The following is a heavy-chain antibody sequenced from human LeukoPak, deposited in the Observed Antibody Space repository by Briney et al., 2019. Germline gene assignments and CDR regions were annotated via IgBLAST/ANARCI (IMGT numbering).Heavy chain of an antibody. V-gene: IGHV3-15*01. CDR2: NKSKTDGGTT. CDR3: TTDLYPTIAVAGTVWFDP. D-gene: IGHD6-19*01. Sequence: GGPVSLFCAPSRFILCNSCMLWLRDAPGEGRECVGRNKSKTDGGTTDYAAPVKGRFTISRDDSKNTLYLQMNSLKTEDTAVYYCTTDLYPTIAVAGTVWFDPWGQGTLVTVSS. J-gene: IGHJ5*02. CDR1: RFILCNSC.